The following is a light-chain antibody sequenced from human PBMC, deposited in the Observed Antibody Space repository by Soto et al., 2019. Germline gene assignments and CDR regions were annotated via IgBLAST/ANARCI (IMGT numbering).Light chain of an antibody. J-gene: IGKJ2*01. CDR3: QQYGTSPRT. V-gene: IGKV3-20*01. CDR2: GAS. CDR1: QSVSNNY. Sequence: EIVLTQSPGTLSLSPGDRATLSCRASQSVSNNYLAWYQQKPGQAPRLFIYGASSRATGITDRFSGSGSGTDFTLTISRLEPEDFAVYYFQQYGTSPRTFGQGTKLEIK.